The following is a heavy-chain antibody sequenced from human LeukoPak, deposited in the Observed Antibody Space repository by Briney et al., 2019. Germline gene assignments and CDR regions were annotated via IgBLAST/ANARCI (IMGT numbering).Heavy chain of an antibody. J-gene: IGHJ4*02. CDR3: SRASTIAAPGAIPNDF. D-gene: IGHD6-13*01. CDR1: GYTFTGYY. CDR2: INPNSGGT. Sequence: ASVKVSCKASGYTFTGYYMHWVRQAPAEGLEWMGWINPNSGGTNYAYKFQGRVTMTRDTSISTAYMELSSLRSDDSAVYFCSRASTIAAPGAIPNDFWGQGTLVTVSS. V-gene: IGHV1-2*02.